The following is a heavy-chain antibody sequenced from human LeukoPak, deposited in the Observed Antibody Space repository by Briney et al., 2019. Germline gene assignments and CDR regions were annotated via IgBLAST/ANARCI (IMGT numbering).Heavy chain of an antibody. V-gene: IGHV1-2*02. CDR1: GYTFTGYY. CDR3: ARSMDAIIRYFDY. Sequence: ASVKVSCKASGYTFTGYYMHWVRQAPGQGLEWMGWINPNSGGTNYAQKFQGRVTMTRDTSIGTAYMELSRLRSDDAAVYYCARSMDAIIRYFDYWGQGTLVTVSS. D-gene: IGHD3-10*01. J-gene: IGHJ4*02. CDR2: INPNSGGT.